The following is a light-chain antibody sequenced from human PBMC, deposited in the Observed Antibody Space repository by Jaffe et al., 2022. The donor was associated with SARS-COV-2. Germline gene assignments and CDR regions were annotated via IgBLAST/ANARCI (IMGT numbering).Light chain of an antibody. CDR1: SSNIGAGFD. V-gene: IGLV1-40*01. J-gene: IGLJ1*01. CDR2: THT. Sequence: QSVLTQPPSVSGAPGQTVTISCAGSSSNIGAGFDVNWYQQLPGTAPKLLIYTHTHRPSGVPDRFSGSKSGTSASLAIGGLQAEDEAEYYCQSYDNSLSAYVFGTGTKVSV. CDR3: QSYDNSLSAYV.